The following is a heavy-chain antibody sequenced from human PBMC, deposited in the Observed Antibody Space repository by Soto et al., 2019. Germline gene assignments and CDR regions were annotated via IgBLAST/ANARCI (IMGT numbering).Heavy chain of an antibody. CDR2: IHYSGNT. D-gene: IGHD6-19*01. Sequence: SVTRSVACSVCGESSCTGWYYWYWIRQHPGKGPEWIGYIHYSGNTYYNPSLKSRLTISLDTSKNQFALHLSSVTAADTAVFFCASNHEEFSGRPPLLFDSWGQGTLVTVSS. V-gene: IGHV4-31*03. J-gene: IGHJ4*02. CDR3: ASNHEEFSGRPPLLFDS. CDR1: GESSCTGWYY.